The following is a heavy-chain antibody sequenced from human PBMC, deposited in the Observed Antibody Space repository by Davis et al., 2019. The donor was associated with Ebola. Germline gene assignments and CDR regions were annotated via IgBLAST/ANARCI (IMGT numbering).Heavy chain of an antibody. V-gene: IGHV1-18*01. CDR1: GYTFTSCG. Sequence: ALVKVSCKASGYTFTSCGISWVRQAPGQGLEWMGWISAYTGDTNYAQKFQGRVTMTTDTSTSTAYMELRSLRSDDTAVYYCARDVVVVAATDWFDPWGQGTLVTVSS. D-gene: IGHD2-15*01. CDR2: ISAYTGDT. J-gene: IGHJ5*02. CDR3: ARDVVVVAATDWFDP.